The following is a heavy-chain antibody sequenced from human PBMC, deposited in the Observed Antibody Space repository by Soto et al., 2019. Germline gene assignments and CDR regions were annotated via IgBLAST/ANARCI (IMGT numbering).Heavy chain of an antibody. D-gene: IGHD3-10*01. V-gene: IGHV1-8*01. Sequence: QVQLVQSGAEVRTPGASVKVSCKASGYTFTSYDINWVRQATGQGPEWMGWMNPDSGNTGYVQKFQGRVTMTRNTARSTAYMELSSLSSEDTAVYYCARSVGGSNVNFDYWGQGTLVTVSS. CDR2: MNPDSGNT. CDR1: GYTFTSYD. J-gene: IGHJ4*02. CDR3: ARSVGGSNVNFDY.